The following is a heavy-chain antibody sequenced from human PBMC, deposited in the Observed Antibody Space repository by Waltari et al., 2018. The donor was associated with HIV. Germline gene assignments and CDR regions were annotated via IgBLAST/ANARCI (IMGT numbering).Heavy chain of an antibody. CDR3: ARGRNMIRGKYYYYYGMDV. CDR2: MKPKSGNT. CDR1: GYTFTSYD. V-gene: IGHV1-8*01. J-gene: IGHJ6*02. Sequence: QVQLVQSGAEVKKPGASVKVSCKASGYTFTSYDINWVRQATGQGLEWMGWMKPKSGNTGYAQKFQGRVTMTRNTSISTAYMELNSLRSEDTAVYYCARGRNMIRGKYYYYYGMDVWGQGTTVTVSS. D-gene: IGHD3-10*01.